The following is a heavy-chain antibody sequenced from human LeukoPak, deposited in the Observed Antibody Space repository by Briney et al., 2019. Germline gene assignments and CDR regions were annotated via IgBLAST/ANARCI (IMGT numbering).Heavy chain of an antibody. CDR3: ARGGGGEGEIVGANFDY. V-gene: IGHV4-38-2*02. Sequence: KPSETLSLTCTVSGYSISSGYYWGWIRQPPGKGLEWIGSIYHSGSTYYNPSLKSRVTISVDTSKNQFSLKLSSVTAADTAVYYWARGGGGEGEIVGANFDYGAKGPWVTVPS. D-gene: IGHD5-12*01. CDR1: GYSISSGYY. J-gene: IGHJ4*03. CDR2: IYHSGST.